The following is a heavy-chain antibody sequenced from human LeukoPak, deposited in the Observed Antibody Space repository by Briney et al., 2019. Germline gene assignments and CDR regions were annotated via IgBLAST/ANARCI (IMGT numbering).Heavy chain of an antibody. CDR2: IKQDGSEK. D-gene: IGHD3-22*01. CDR3: ARDLVAYYYDSSGPIDY. Sequence: GGSLRLSCAASGFTFSSYAMHWVRQAPGKGLEWVANIKQDGSEKYYVDSVKGRFTISGDNAKNSLYLQMNSLRAEDTAVYYCARDLVAYYYDSSGPIDYWGQGTLVTVSS. V-gene: IGHV3-7*01. J-gene: IGHJ4*02. CDR1: GFTFSSYA.